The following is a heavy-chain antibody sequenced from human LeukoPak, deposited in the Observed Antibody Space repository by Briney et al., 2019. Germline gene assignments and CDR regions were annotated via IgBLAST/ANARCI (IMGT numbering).Heavy chain of an antibody. CDR2: IIATSNAI. CDR1: GFSFSTYS. Sequence: PGGSLRLSCAASGFSFSTYSMNWVRQAPGKGLEWVSSIIATSNAIYYADSVKGRFTVSRDNAKESLYLQMNSLRAEDTAVYYCAKDPVALMVYAIYYFDYWGQGTLVTVSS. V-gene: IGHV3-21*01. D-gene: IGHD2-8*01. CDR3: AKDPVALMVYAIYYFDY. J-gene: IGHJ4*02.